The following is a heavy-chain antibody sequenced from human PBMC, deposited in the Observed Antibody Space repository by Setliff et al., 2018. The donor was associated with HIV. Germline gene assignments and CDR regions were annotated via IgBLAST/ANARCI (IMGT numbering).Heavy chain of an antibody. CDR2: IYPDSNNI. Sequence: PGGSLRLSCAASGLTFSSYAMSWVRQAPGKGLEWVSHIYPDSNNIDYTDSVKGRFTISRDDSKNTLYLQMNSLRAEDTAVYYCAKDKGQKYADYWGQGTVVTVSS. J-gene: IGHJ4*02. D-gene: IGHD3-10*01. V-gene: IGHV3-23*03. CDR1: GLTFSSYA. CDR3: AKDKGQKYADY.